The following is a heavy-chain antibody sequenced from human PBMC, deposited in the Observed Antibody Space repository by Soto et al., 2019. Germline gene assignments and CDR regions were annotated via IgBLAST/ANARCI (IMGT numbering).Heavy chain of an antibody. Sequence: QVRLVESGGGLVKPGGSLRLSCAASGFTFSDYYMSWIRQAPGKGLEWVSYISSSGSTIYYADSVKGRFTISRDNAKNSLYLQMNSLRAEDTAVYYCARLDGNSYDSSGYYYYYYGMDVWGQGTTVTVSS. D-gene: IGHD3-22*01. CDR2: ISSSGSTI. J-gene: IGHJ6*02. CDR3: ARLDGNSYDSSGYYYYYYGMDV. CDR1: GFTFSDYY. V-gene: IGHV3-11*01.